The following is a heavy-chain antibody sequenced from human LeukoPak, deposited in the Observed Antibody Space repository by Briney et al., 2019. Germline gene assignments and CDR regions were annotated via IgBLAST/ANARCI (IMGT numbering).Heavy chain of an antibody. CDR2: INPNSGGT. D-gene: IGHD5-18*01. J-gene: IGHJ4*02. CDR1: GYTXTGYY. Sequence: GASVKVSCKASGYTXTGYYMHWVRQAPGQGLESMGRINPNSGGTNYAQKFQGRVTMTRDTSISTAYMELSRLRSDDTAVYYCARVGYRQDFDYWGQGTLVTVSS. CDR3: ARVGYRQDFDY. V-gene: IGHV1-2*06.